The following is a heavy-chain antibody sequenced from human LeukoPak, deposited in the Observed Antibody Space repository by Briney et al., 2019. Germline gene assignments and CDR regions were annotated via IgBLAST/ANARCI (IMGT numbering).Heavy chain of an antibody. D-gene: IGHD3-10*01. V-gene: IGHV3-48*04. J-gene: IGHJ4*02. CDR3: VRVTLYYYDSESYYFFEH. Sequence: PGGSLRLSCAASGFTFSSYSMNSVRQAPGKGREWVSYISSCSSTIYYADSVKGRFTISRDNAKNSLYLQMNTLRVEDTAIYYCVRVTLYYYDSESYYFFEHWGQGTPVTASS. CDR2: ISSCSSTI. CDR1: GFTFSSYS.